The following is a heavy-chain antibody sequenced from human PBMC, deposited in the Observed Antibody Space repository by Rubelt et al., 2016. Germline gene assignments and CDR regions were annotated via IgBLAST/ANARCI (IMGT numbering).Heavy chain of an antibody. CDR3: ARPGFQYYNFWSGYYHLDY. V-gene: IGHV3-7*01. Sequence: TASGFTFSTYWMSWVRQAPGKGLEWVANIKQDGNEKYYVDSVEGRFSFSSDNAKNSLYLQRNSLGAEDTAVYYCARPGFQYYNFWSGYYHLDYWGQGTLVTVSS. J-gene: IGHJ4*02. D-gene: IGHD3-3*01. CDR1: GFTFSTYW. CDR2: IKQDGNEK.